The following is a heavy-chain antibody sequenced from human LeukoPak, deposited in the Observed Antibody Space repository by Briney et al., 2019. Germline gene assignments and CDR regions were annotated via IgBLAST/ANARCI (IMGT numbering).Heavy chain of an antibody. CDR2: IIPIFGTA. CDR1: GGTFSSYA. CDR3: ARGSDVVVVPAAMDYNWFDP. J-gene: IGHJ5*02. Sequence: SVKVSCKASGGTFSSYAISWVRQAPGQGLEWMGGIIPIFGTANYAQKFQGRVTITADESTSTAYMELSSLRSEDTAVYYCARGSDVVVVPAAMDYNWFDPWGQGTLVTVSS. V-gene: IGHV1-69*01. D-gene: IGHD2-2*01.